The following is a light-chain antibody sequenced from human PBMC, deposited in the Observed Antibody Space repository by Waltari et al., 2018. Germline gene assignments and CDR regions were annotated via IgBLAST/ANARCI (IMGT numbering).Light chain of an antibody. CDR3: SSYTSSNTLG. J-gene: IGLJ1*01. CDR2: AVT. CDR1: SSDVGGYNY. Sequence: QSALTQPASVSGSPGQSITISCTGTSSDVGGYNYVSWYQQHPGKAPKLLIYAVTNRPSGVSNRFSGSESGNTASLTISGLQAEDEADYYCSSYTSSNTLGFGTGTKVTVL. V-gene: IGLV2-14*03.